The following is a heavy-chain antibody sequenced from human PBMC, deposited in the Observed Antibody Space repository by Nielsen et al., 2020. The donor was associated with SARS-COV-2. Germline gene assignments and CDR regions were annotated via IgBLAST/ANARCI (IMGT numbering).Heavy chain of an antibody. V-gene: IGHV4-59*01. J-gene: IGHJ4*02. CDR2: IYHSGST. CDR3: ARSVAGVAPAGRFDY. D-gene: IGHD6-13*01. CDR1: GASISGYS. Sequence: SETLSLTRTVSGASISGYSWGWIRQPPGKGLEWIAYIYHSGSTNYSPSLKSRVTISVDTSKNQFSLELSSVTAADTAVYYCARSVAGVAPAGRFDYWGQGTLVTVSS.